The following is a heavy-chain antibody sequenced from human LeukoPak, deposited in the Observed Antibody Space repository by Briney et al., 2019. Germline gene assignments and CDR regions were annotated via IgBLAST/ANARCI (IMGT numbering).Heavy chain of an antibody. CDR3: AREYSSSSGYIWFDP. Sequence: PPETMSLTCPVYGGSLSSYYWGWIRPPPGRGLEWIGYIYYSGSTNYNPSPTSRVTISVDTSKHQFSLKLSSVTAADTAVYFCAREYSSSSGYIWFDPWGQGILVTVSS. V-gene: IGHV4-59*01. CDR1: GGSLSSYY. J-gene: IGHJ5*02. CDR2: IYYSGST. D-gene: IGHD6-6*01.